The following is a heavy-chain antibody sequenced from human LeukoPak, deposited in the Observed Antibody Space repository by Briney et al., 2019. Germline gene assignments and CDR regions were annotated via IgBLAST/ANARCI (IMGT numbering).Heavy chain of an antibody. CDR2: IYYSGST. CDR3: ARRTPGTSKSDY. J-gene: IGHJ4*02. Sequence: SETLSLTCTVSGGSISSYYWSWIRQPPGKGLEWIGYIYYSGSTNYNPSLKSRVTISVDTSKNQFSLKLSSVTAADTAVYYCARRTPGTSKSDYWGQGTLVIVSS. D-gene: IGHD6-13*01. CDR1: GGSISSYY. V-gene: IGHV4-59*01.